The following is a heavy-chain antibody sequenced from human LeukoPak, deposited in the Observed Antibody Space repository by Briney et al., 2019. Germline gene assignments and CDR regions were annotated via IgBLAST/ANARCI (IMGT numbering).Heavy chain of an antibody. CDR3: ARSYYGSGIYYSFLY. J-gene: IGHJ4*02. D-gene: IGHD3-10*01. V-gene: IGHV4-59*01. Sequence: SETLSLTCTVSGGSISTYYWSWIRQPPGKGLEWIGYIYYTGSTNYNPSLKSRVTISIDTSNNQFSLKVSSVTAADTAVYYCARSYYGSGIYYSFLYWGQGTLVTVSS. CDR2: IYYTGST. CDR1: GGSISTYY.